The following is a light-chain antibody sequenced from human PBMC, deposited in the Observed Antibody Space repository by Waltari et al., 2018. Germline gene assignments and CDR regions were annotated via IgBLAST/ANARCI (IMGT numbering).Light chain of an antibody. CDR3: QQYNNWPPYT. V-gene: IGKV3-15*01. CDR1: QSVSSH. CDR2: DAS. Sequence: ETVMTQSPATVSVSPGERAALPCRASQSVSSHVAWYKKKPGQAPRLLIYDASTRATGIPVRFSGSGSGTDFTLTISSLQSEDFAIYYCQQYNNWPPYTFGQGTKLEI. J-gene: IGKJ2*01.